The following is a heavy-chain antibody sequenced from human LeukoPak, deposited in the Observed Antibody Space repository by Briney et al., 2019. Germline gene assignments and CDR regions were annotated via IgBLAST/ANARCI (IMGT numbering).Heavy chain of an antibody. CDR2: IYYSGST. J-gene: IGHJ6*02. V-gene: IGHV4-59*12. CDR3: ARGCSSTSCWLRMDV. CDR1: GGSISSYY. Sequence: SETLSLTCTVSGGSISSYYWNWIRQPPGEGLEWIGYIYYSGSTNYNPSLKSRVTISVDTSKNQFSLKLSSVTAADTAVYYCARGCSSTSCWLRMDVWGQGTTVTVSS. D-gene: IGHD2-2*01.